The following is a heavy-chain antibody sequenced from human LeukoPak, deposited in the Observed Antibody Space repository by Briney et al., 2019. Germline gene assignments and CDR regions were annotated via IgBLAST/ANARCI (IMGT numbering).Heavy chain of an antibody. J-gene: IGHJ3*02. D-gene: IGHD6-13*01. CDR2: ISGSGGGT. Sequence: GGSLRLSCAASGFTSGSYAMTWVRQAPGKGLEWVSVISGSGGGTYYADSVKGRFTISRDNSKNTLYLQMNSLRAEDTAVYYCAKSRYSSSWYDAFDIWGQGTMVTVSS. CDR1: GFTSGSYA. CDR3: AKSRYSSSWYDAFDI. V-gene: IGHV3-23*01.